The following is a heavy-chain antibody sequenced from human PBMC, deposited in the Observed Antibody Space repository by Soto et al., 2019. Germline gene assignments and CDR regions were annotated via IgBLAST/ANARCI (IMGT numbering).Heavy chain of an antibody. CDR2: ISGSGGST. CDR3: AKDLDTIQGAVAGYDAFDI. CDR1: GFTFSSYA. V-gene: IGHV3-23*01. D-gene: IGHD6-19*01. J-gene: IGHJ3*02. Sequence: PGGSLRLSCAASGFTFSSYAMSWVRQAPGKGLEWVSAISGSGGSTYYADSVKGRFTISRDNSKNTLYLQMNSLRAEDTAVYYCAKDLDTIQGAVAGYDAFDIWGQGTMVTVSS.